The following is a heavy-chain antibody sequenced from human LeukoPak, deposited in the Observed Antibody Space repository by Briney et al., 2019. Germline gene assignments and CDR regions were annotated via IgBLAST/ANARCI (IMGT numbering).Heavy chain of an antibody. CDR1: GDIFNSYS. Sequence: SVKVSCKASGDIFNSYSVSWVRQAPGQGLEWMGGIIPMFGSTNYAQKFEGRVTITTDQSTTTVYMELTSLTSEDTAVYYCARVGRSRGALPNFYYYMDVWGKGTTVTVSS. CDR2: IIPMFGST. V-gene: IGHV1-69*05. J-gene: IGHJ6*03. CDR3: ARVGRSRGALPNFYYYMDV. D-gene: IGHD1-26*01.